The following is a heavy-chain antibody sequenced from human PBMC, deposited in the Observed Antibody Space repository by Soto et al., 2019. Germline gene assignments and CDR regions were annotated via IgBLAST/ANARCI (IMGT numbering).Heavy chain of an antibody. CDR3: ARDLSWNQADY. CDR1: GFTFSNYW. Sequence: EVQLVESGGGLVQPGGSLRLSCAVSGFTFSNYWMHWVRQAPGKGLVWVSRINTDGSSTCYADSVKGRFTISRDNAKNTLYLEMNSLRAEDTAVYYCARDLSWNQADYWGQGTLVTVSS. D-gene: IGHD1-1*01. CDR2: INTDGSST. V-gene: IGHV3-74*01. J-gene: IGHJ4*02.